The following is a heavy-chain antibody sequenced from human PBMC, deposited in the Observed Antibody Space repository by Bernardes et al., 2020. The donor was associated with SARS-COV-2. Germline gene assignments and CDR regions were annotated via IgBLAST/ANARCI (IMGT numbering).Heavy chain of an antibody. J-gene: IGHJ6*02. D-gene: IGHD6-13*01. CDR3: AKVIAAAGKGGVFDYYYGMDV. V-gene: IGHV3-23*01. Sequence: YAEPVLCRFTISRDNSKNTLYMKMNSLRAEDTAVYYCAKVIAAAGKGGVFDYYYGMDVWGQGTTVTVSS.